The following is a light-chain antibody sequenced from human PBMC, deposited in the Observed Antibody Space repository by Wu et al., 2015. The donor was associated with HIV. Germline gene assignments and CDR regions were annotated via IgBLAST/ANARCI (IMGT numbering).Light chain of an antibody. V-gene: IGKV3-15*01. CDR1: QNVNSD. J-gene: IGKJ1*01. CDR3: QQYNNWPET. Sequence: EIVVTQSPVTLSVSPGERATLSCRASQNVNSDLAWYQQKPGQAPRLVIYDTSTRATGVPIRFSGSGSGTEFILTINSMQSEDFAVYYCQQYNNWPETFGQGTKVEIK. CDR2: DTS.